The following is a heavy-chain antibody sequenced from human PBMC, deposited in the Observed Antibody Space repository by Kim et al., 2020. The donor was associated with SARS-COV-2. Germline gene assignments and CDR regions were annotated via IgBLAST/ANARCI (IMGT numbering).Heavy chain of an antibody. D-gene: IGHD3-16*01. CDR2: FDPEDGET. V-gene: IGHV1-24*01. CDR3: ATGRVGGPPAWFDP. CDR1: GYTLTELS. Sequence: ASVKVSCKVSGYTLTELSMHWVRQAPGKGLEWMGGFDPEDGETIYARKFQGRVTMTEDTSTDTAYMELSSLRSEDTAVYYCATGRVGGPPAWFDPWGQGTLVTVSS. J-gene: IGHJ5*02.